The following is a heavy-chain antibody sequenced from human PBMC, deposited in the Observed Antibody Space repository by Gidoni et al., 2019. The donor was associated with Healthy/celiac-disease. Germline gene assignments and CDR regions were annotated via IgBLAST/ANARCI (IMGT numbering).Heavy chain of an antibody. CDR3: AKDVAATLLRHWFDP. D-gene: IGHD2-15*01. CDR2: IRYDGSNK. Sequence: QVQLVESGGGVVQPGGSLRLSCAASGVTFSSYGMHWVRQAPGKGLEWVAFIRYDGSNKYYADSVKGRFTISRDNSKNTLYLQMNSLRAEDTAVYYCAKDVAATLLRHWFDPWGQGTLVTVSS. V-gene: IGHV3-30*02. J-gene: IGHJ5*02. CDR1: GVTFSSYG.